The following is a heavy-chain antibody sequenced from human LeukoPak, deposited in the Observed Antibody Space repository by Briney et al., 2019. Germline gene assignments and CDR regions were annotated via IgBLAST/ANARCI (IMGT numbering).Heavy chain of an antibody. D-gene: IGHD3-22*01. V-gene: IGHV4-30-2*01. Sequence: PSETLSLTCTVSGGSISSGGYYWSWIRQPPGKGLEWIGYIYHSGSTYYNPSLKSRVTISVDTSKNQFSLKLSSVTAADTAVYYCARGRDYYDSSGYYNYWGQGTLVTVSS. CDR1: GGSISSGGYY. CDR2: IYHSGST. CDR3: ARGRDYYDSSGYYNY. J-gene: IGHJ4*02.